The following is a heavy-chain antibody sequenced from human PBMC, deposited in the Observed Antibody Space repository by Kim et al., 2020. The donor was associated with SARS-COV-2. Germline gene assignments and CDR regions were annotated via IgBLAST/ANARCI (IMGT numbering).Heavy chain of an antibody. V-gene: IGHV2-5*01. J-gene: IGHJ4*02. CDR3: ARCYYDSSGYEY. D-gene: IGHD3-22*01. Sequence: RYSPSLRSRLTVTKDTSRNQVVLTMTNMDPVDTATYYCARCYYDSSGYEYWGQGTLVTVSS.